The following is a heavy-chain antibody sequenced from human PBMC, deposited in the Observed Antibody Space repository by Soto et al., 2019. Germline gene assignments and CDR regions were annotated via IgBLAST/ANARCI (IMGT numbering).Heavy chain of an antibody. CDR3: ARDEVAYCRAGACYAYNSGRGNYYY. D-gene: IGHD2-15*01. CDR1: GGSFKSFG. V-gene: IGHV1-69*01. J-gene: IGHJ6*01. CDR2: IMPSLRPA. Sequence: QVQLVQSGAEVKTPGSSVKVSCKASGGSFKSFGFNWVLQAPGQGREWMGGIMPSLRPAEYAHKFQGRVTITADESTTTIYMELSSLRSEDTAVYYCARDEVAYCRAGACYAYNSGRGNYYY.